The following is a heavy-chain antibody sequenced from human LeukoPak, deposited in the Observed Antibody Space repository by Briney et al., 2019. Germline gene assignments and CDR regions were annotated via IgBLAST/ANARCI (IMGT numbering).Heavy chain of an antibody. CDR1: GGTFSSYA. D-gene: IGHD2-21*02. V-gene: IGHV1-69*04. Sequence: SVKVSCKASGGTFSSYAISWVRQAPGQGLEWMGRIIPILGIANYAQKFQGRVTITADKSTSTAYMELSSLRSEDTAVYYCARTVTATNWFDPWGQGTLVTVPS. CDR2: IIPILGIA. J-gene: IGHJ5*02. CDR3: ARTVTATNWFDP.